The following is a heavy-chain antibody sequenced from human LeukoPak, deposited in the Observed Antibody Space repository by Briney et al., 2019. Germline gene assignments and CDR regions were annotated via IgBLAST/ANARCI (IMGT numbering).Heavy chain of an antibody. J-gene: IGHJ4*02. CDR3: ARLRYCSGGSCYYFDY. D-gene: IGHD2-15*01. CDR2: FDPEDGET. Sequence: GASVKVSCKVSGYTLIELSMHWVRQAPGKGLEWMGGFDPEDGETIYAQKFQGRVTMTEDTSTDTAYMELSSLRSDDTAVYYCARLRYCSGGSCYYFDYWGQGTLVTVSS. CDR1: GYTLIELS. V-gene: IGHV1-24*01.